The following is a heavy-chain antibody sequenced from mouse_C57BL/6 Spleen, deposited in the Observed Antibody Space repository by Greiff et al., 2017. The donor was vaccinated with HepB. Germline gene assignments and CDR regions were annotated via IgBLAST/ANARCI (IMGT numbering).Heavy chain of an antibody. J-gene: IGHJ1*03. CDR2: INPSSGYT. CDR3: ARRFTTVVATRYFDV. D-gene: IGHD1-1*01. V-gene: IGHV1-7*01. CDR1: GYTFTSYW. Sequence: QVQLKQSGAELAKPGASVKLSCKASGYTFTSYWMHWVKQRPGQGLEWIGYINPSSGYTKYNQKFKDKATLTADKSSSTAYMQLSSLTYEDSAVYYCARRFTTVVATRYFDVWGTGTTVTVSS.